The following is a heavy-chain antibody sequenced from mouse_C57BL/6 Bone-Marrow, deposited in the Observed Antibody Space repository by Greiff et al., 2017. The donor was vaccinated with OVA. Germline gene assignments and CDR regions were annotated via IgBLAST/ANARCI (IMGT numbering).Heavy chain of an antibody. Sequence: ESGAELVRPGASVTLSCKASGYTFTDYEMHWVKQTPVHGLEWIGAIDPETGGTAYNQKFKGKAILTADKSSSTAYMELRSLTSEDSAVYYCTRGGYDGDWYFDVWGTGTTVTVSS. V-gene: IGHV1-15*01. CDR1: GYTFTDYE. CDR3: TRGGYDGDWYFDV. D-gene: IGHD2-2*01. CDR2: IDPETGGT. J-gene: IGHJ1*03.